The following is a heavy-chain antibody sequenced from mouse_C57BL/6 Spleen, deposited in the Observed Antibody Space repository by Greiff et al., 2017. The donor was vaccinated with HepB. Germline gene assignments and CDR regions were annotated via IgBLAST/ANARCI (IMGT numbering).Heavy chain of an antibody. CDR2: IDPSDSYT. Sequence: QVQLKQPGAELVMPGASVKLSCKASGYTFTSYWMHWVKQRPGQGLEWIGEIDPSDSYTNYNQKFKGKSTLTVDKSSSTAYMQLSSLTSEDSAVYYCARRRTPYAMDYWGQGTSVTVSS. CDR3: ARRRTPYAMDY. CDR1: GYTFTSYW. J-gene: IGHJ4*01. V-gene: IGHV1-69*01.